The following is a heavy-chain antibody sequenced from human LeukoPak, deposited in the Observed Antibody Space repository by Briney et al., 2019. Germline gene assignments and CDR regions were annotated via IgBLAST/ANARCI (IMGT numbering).Heavy chain of an antibody. D-gene: IGHD6-19*01. V-gene: IGHV3-30*03. J-gene: IGHJ6*02. CDR2: ISYDGSNR. CDR3: ARGSSGWLYYYYGMDV. Sequence: PGGSLRLSCAASGFTFSRYGMHWVRQAPDKGLEWVAVISYDGSNRYYADSVKGRFTISRDNSKNTLYLQMNSLRAEDTAVYYCARGSSGWLYYYYGMDVWGQGTTVTVSS. CDR1: GFTFSRYG.